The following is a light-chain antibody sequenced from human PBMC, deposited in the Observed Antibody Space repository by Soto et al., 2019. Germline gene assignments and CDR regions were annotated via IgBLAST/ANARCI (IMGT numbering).Light chain of an antibody. Sequence: QSALTQPASVSGSPGQSITISCTGTSSDVGGYNYVSWYQQHPGKAPKLMIYEVSNRPSGVSNRFSGSKSGNTASLTISGLQAEDEADYYCSSYTNSNTPDVVFGGGTQLTVL. CDR2: EVS. CDR3: SSYTNSNTPDVV. CDR1: SSDVGGYNY. J-gene: IGLJ2*01. V-gene: IGLV2-14*01.